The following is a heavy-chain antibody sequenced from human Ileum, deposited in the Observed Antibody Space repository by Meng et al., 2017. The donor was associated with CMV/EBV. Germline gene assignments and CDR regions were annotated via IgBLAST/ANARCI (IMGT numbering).Heavy chain of an antibody. D-gene: IGHD6-13*01. CDR1: GGSISSGDYY. V-gene: IGHV4-30-4*08. J-gene: IGHJ4*02. Sequence: QVQLQDSVPGLVKPSPTLPLTGTVSGGSISSGDYYWTWIRQPPGKGLEWIGYIYYSGTTYYNPSLKSRVSISVDTSRNQFSLQLSSVTAADTAVYYCARRSSGLFDYWGQGILVTVSS. CDR2: IYYSGTT. CDR3: ARRSSGLFDY.